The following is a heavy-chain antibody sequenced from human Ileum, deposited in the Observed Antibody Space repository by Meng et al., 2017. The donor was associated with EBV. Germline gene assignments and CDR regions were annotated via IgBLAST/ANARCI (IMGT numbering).Heavy chain of an antibody. CDR1: GDSVSDTNYF. D-gene: IGHD3-10*01. J-gene: IGHJ4*02. V-gene: IGHV4-39*07. CDR3: VRVRGDFDY. CDR2: INSNWNT. Sequence: QLQLQESGPGLGKPSEXLSLTCLVSGDSVSDTNYFWGWLRQPPGKGLEWIGSINSNWNTYYNPSLTSRVTMSVDTSKNQFSLKLSSVTAADTAVYYCVRVRGDFDYWGQGTLVAVSS.